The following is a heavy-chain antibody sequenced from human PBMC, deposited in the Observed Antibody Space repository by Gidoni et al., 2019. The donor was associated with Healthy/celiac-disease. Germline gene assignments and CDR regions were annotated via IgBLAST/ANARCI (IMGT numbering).Heavy chain of an antibody. CDR3: ARGYGSGSYFDY. CDR1: GGTFSSYA. CDR2: ISPILVIA. Sequence: QVQLVQSGAEVKKPGSSVKVSCKASGGTFSSYAISWVRQAPGQGLEWMGRISPILVIANYAQKFQGRVTITADKSTSTAYMELSSLRSEDTAVYYFARGYGSGSYFDYWGQGTLVTVSS. V-gene: IGHV1-69*09. J-gene: IGHJ4*02. D-gene: IGHD3-10*01.